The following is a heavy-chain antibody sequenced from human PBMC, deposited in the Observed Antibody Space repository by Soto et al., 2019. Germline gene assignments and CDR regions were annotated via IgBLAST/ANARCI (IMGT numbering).Heavy chain of an antibody. CDR2: ISGSGGST. V-gene: IGHV3-23*01. Sequence: GGSLRLSCAASGFTFSSYAMSWVRQAPGKGLEWVSAISGSGGSTYYADSVKGRFTISRDNSKNTLYLQMNSLRAEDTAVYYCATGPRYNWNDDPDRYYYGMDVWGQGTTVTVSS. J-gene: IGHJ6*02. CDR1: GFTFSSYA. CDR3: ATGPRYNWNDDPDRYYYGMDV. D-gene: IGHD1-20*01.